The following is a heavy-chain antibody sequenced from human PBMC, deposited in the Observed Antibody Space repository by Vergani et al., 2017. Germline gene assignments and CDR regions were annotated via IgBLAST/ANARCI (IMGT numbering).Heavy chain of an antibody. D-gene: IGHD3-3*01. CDR2: ISGSGGST. V-gene: IGHV3-23*01. Sequence: EVQLLESGGGLVQPGGSLRLSCAASGFTFSSYAMSWVRQAPGKGLEWVSAISGSGGSTYYADSVKGRFTISRDNSKNTLYLQMNSLRAEDTAVYYCAKFWGDWLRYFWSGYYTRWYFDYWGQGTLVTVSS. J-gene: IGHJ4*02. CDR1: GFTFSSYA. CDR3: AKFWGDWLRYFWSGYYTRWYFDY.